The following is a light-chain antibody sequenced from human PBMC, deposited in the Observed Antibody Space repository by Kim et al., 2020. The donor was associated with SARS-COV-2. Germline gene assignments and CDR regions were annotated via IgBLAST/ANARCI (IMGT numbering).Light chain of an antibody. Sequence: DIQMTQSPSTLSASVGDRLTITCRASQNINTWLAWYQQKPGKAPKLLIYKASTLESGVPSRFTGSGSGTEFTLTISSLQAEDFATYYCQQYTSYSPWTFGQGTKVDIK. J-gene: IGKJ1*01. CDR2: KAS. V-gene: IGKV1-5*03. CDR1: QNINTW. CDR3: QQYTSYSPWT.